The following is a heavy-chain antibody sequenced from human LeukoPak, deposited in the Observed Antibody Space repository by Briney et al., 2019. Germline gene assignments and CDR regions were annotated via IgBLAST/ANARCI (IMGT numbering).Heavy chain of an antibody. D-gene: IGHD2-2*01. J-gene: IGHJ5*02. Sequence: SETLSLTCTVSGYSISSGYYWGWIRQPPGKGLEWIGSIYHSGSTYYNPSLKSRVTMSVDTSKNQFSLKLSSVTAADTAVYYCARGGAGRSRIPAAISSGWFDPWGQGTLVTVSS. V-gene: IGHV4-38-2*02. CDR3: ARGGAGRSRIPAAISSGWFDP. CDR2: IYHSGST. CDR1: GYSISSGYY.